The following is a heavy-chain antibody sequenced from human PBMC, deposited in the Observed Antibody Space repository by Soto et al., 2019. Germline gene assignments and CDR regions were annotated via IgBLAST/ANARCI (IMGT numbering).Heavy chain of an antibody. CDR2: IYYSGST. V-gene: IGHV4-30-4*01. CDR1: GGSISSGDYY. J-gene: IGHJ5*02. CDR3: ARVEITMVRGVIVHPGGWSDH. Sequence: QVQLQESGPGLVKPSQTLSLTCTVSGGSISSGDYYWSWIRLPPGKGLQWIGYIYYSGSTYYNPSLKSRLTISVHTSKNMFSLKLSTVNAAHTAVYYCARVEITMVRGVIVHPGGWSDHWGQGTLVTLCS. D-gene: IGHD3-10*01.